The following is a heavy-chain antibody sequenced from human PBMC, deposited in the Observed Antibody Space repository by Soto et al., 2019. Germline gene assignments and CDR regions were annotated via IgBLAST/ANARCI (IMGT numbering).Heavy chain of an antibody. Sequence: GASVKVSCKASGYTFTGYYMHWVRQAPGQGLEWMGWINPNSGGTNYAQKFQGWVTMTRDTSISTAYMELSRLRSDDTAVYYCARDIAVAGTSGLDYWGQGTLVTVSS. CDR2: INPNSGGT. D-gene: IGHD6-19*01. V-gene: IGHV1-2*04. J-gene: IGHJ4*02. CDR1: GYTFTGYY. CDR3: ARDIAVAGTSGLDY.